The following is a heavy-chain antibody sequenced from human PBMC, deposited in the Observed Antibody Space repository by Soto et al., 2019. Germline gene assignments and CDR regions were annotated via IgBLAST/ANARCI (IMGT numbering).Heavy chain of an antibody. Sequence: EVQLVESGGGLVQPGGSLRLSCAASGFTFSSYSMNWVRQAPGTGLEWLSFTSSTGSTIYYADSVKGRFTISRDNAKKSLFLQMNSLRDEDTAVYYCARDVRYVDLWGQGTLVAVSS. CDR3: ARDVRYVDL. J-gene: IGHJ5*02. V-gene: IGHV3-48*02. D-gene: IGHD2-2*01. CDR2: TSSTGSTI. CDR1: GFTFSSYS.